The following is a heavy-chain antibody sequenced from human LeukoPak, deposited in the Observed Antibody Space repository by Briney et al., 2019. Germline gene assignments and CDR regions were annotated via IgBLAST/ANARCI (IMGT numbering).Heavy chain of an antibody. CDR3: ARGGWLLLNH. J-gene: IGHJ5*02. CDR1: GGSFSGYY. V-gene: IGHV4-34*01. CDR2: INHSGST. D-gene: IGHD3-22*01. Sequence: SETLSLTCAVYGGSFSGYYWSWIRQPPGKGLEWIGEINHSGSTNYNPSLKSRVTISVDTSKNQFSLKLSSVTAADTAVYYCARGGWLLLNHWGQGTLVTVSS.